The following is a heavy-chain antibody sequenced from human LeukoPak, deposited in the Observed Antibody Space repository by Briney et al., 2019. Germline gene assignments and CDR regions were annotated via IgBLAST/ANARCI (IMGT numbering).Heavy chain of an antibody. V-gene: IGHV1-18*04. D-gene: IGHD5-18*01. CDR2: ISAYNGNT. CDR3: ARDLYDRNSARDPIGIQLWLH. J-gene: IGHJ4*02. CDR1: GYTFTSYG. Sequence: ASVKVSCKASGYTFTSYGISWVRQAPGQGLEWMGWISAYNGNTNYAQKLQGRVTMTTDTSTSTAYMELRSLRSDDTAVYYCARDLYDRNSARDPIGIQLWLHWGQGTLVTVSS.